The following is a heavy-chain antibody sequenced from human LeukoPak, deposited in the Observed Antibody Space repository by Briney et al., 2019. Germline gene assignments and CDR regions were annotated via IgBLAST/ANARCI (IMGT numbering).Heavy chain of an antibody. D-gene: IGHD2-21*02. CDR1: GGSISNSY. CDR3: ARTAARGYFDY. V-gene: IGHV4-59*01. CDR2: IYYSGST. Sequence: SETLSLTCTVSGGSISNSYWSWIRQPPGKGLEWIGYIYYSGSTNYNPYLKSRVTVSVDTSKNQFSLKLSSVTAADTAVHYCARTAARGYFDYWGQGTLVTVSS. J-gene: IGHJ4*02.